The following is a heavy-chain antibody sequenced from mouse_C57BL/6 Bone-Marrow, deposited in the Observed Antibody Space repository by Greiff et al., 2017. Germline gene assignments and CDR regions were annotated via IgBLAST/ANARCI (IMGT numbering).Heavy chain of an antibody. Sequence: EVQLQQSGPELVKPGASVKIPCKASGYTFTDYNMDWVKQSHGKSLEWIGDINPNNGGTIYNQKFKGKATLTVDKSSSTAYMELLSLTSEDTAVYYCARMGHYGSSLYAMDYWGQGTSVTVSS. D-gene: IGHD1-1*01. J-gene: IGHJ4*01. CDR3: ARMGHYGSSLYAMDY. CDR2: INPNNGGT. V-gene: IGHV1-18*01. CDR1: GYTFTDYN.